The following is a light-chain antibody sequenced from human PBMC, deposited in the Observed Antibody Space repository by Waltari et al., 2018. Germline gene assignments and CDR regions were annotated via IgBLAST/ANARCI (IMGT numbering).Light chain of an antibody. CDR3: CSYAGSGTYV. CDR1: RSDVGTYNL. V-gene: IGLV2-23*01. Sequence: QSALAQPASVSGSPGQSITISCTGTRSDVGTYNLVSWYQQHLGEAPKLMIYEDNKRPSGVSHRFSGSHSGKTASLIISGLQAEDEADYHCCSYAGSGTYVFGTGTKVSVL. J-gene: IGLJ1*01. CDR2: EDN.